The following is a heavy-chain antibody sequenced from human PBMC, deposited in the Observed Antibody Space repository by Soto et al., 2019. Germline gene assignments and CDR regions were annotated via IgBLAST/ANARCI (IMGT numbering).Heavy chain of an antibody. CDR3: ARAVGPFDY. Sequence: QVQLVESGGGVVQPGRSLRLSCAASGFTFSIDGMHWVRQAPGTGLEWVAVIWYGGSHIDYADSVKGRFTISRDNSKNTLYLQMNSLRVEDTGVYYCARAVGPFDYWGQGTLVAVSS. CDR1: GFTFSIDG. V-gene: IGHV3-33*01. D-gene: IGHD1-26*01. CDR2: IWYGGSHI. J-gene: IGHJ4*02.